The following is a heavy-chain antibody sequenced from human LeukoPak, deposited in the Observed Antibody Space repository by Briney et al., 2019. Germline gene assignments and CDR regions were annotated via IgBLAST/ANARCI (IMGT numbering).Heavy chain of an antibody. CDR3: AKEPYITYSPIDY. Sequence: SGGSLRLSCAASGFTFSSYAMSWVRQAPGKGLEWVSAISSSGGSTYYADSVKGRFTISRDNSKNTLYLQMNSLRAEDTAVYYCAKEPYITYSPIDYWGQGTLVTVSS. CDR1: GFTFSSYA. J-gene: IGHJ4*02. D-gene: IGHD2-15*01. V-gene: IGHV3-23*01. CDR2: ISSSGGST.